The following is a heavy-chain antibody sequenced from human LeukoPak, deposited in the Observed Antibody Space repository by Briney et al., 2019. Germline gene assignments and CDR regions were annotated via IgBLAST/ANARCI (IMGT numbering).Heavy chain of an antibody. Sequence: ASVKVSCKASGYTFTSYYMHWVRQAPGQGLEWMGIINPSGGSTSHAQKFQGRVTMTRDTSTSTVYMELSSLRSEDTAVYYCASDLIETYCSGGSCYSIPFDYWGQGTLVTVSS. CDR3: ASDLIETYCSGGSCYSIPFDY. CDR1: GYTFTSYY. J-gene: IGHJ4*02. V-gene: IGHV1-46*01. CDR2: INPSGGST. D-gene: IGHD2-15*01.